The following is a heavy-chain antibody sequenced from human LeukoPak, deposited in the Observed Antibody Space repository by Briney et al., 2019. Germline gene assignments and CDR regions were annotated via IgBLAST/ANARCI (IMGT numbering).Heavy chain of an antibody. CDR3: ARDLFGYYYGSGSYYDY. J-gene: IGHJ4*02. Sequence: PSETPSLTCTVSGGSISSSSYYWGWIRQPPGKGLEWIGSIYYSGSTYYNPSLKSRVTISVDTSKNQFSLKLSSVTAADTAVYYCARDLFGYYYGSGSYYDYWGQGTLVTVSS. V-gene: IGHV4-39*07. D-gene: IGHD3-10*01. CDR2: IYYSGST. CDR1: GGSISSSSYY.